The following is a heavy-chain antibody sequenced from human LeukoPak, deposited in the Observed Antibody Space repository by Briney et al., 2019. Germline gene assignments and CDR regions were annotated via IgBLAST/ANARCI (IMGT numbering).Heavy chain of an antibody. Sequence: SETLSLTCTVSGGSMSSYYWSWIRQPAGKGLEWIGRIYFTGSTKYNPSLKSRVTMSVDTSKNQFSLKLSSVTAADTAVYYCARLSTVTTSFDYWGQGTLVTVSS. D-gene: IGHD4-17*01. J-gene: IGHJ4*02. V-gene: IGHV4-4*07. CDR2: IYFTGST. CDR1: GGSMSSYY. CDR3: ARLSTVTTSFDY.